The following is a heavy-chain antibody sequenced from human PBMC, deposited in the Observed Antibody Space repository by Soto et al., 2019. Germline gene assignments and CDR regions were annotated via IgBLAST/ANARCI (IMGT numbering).Heavy chain of an antibody. CDR3: ARGQGAAAGHSNFDY. Sequence: QLQLQESGSGLVKPSQTLSLTCAVSGGSISGTTYSWSWIRQPPGKGLEWIGYIYDCGNTYYNPSLKSQCSISVDRSKNQFSLKLSSVTAADTAVYYCARGQGAAAGHSNFDYWGQGALVTVSS. J-gene: IGHJ4*02. D-gene: IGHD6-13*01. CDR1: GGSISGTTYS. V-gene: IGHV4-30-2*01. CDR2: IYDCGNT.